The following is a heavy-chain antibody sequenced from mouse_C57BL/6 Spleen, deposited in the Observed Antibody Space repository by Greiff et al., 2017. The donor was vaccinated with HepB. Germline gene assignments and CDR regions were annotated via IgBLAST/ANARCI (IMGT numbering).Heavy chain of an antibody. CDR1: GFTFSSYG. J-gene: IGHJ2*01. V-gene: IGHV5-6*01. Sequence: DVHLVESGGDLVKPGGSLKLSCAASGFTFSSYGMSWVRQTPDKRLEWVATISSGGSYTYYPDSVKGRFTISRDNAKNTLYLQMSSLKSEDTAMYYCARQRERYYFDYWGQGTTLTVSS. CDR3: ARQRERYYFDY. CDR2: ISSGGSYT.